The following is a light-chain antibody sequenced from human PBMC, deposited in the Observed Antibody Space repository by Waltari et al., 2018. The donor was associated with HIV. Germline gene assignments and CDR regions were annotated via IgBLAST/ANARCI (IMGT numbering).Light chain of an antibody. CDR1: QSVSTN. J-gene: IGKJ2*01. V-gene: IGKV3-15*01. Sequence: EIVMTQSPATLSVSPGESATLACRASQSVSTNLAWYQPRPGQAPRLLIYAAATRATGVPGRFSGSGSGTEFTLTISSLQSEDFAVYFCQQYNDWHPYTFGQGTKLEI. CDR3: QQYNDWHPYT. CDR2: AAA.